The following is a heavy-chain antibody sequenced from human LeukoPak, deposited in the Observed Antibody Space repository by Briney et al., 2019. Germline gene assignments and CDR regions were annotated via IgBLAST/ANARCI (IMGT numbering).Heavy chain of an antibody. V-gene: IGHV3-7*01. CDR2: IKQDGSEK. CDR1: GFTFSSYW. CDR3: ARDYYDFWSGYYRLFDY. Sequence: GGSPRLSCAASGFTFSSYWMSWVRQAPGKGLEWVANIKQDGSEKYYVDSVKGRFTISRDNAKNSLYLQMNSLRAEDTAVYYCARDYYDFWSGYYRLFDYWGQGTLVTVSS. D-gene: IGHD3-3*01. J-gene: IGHJ4*02.